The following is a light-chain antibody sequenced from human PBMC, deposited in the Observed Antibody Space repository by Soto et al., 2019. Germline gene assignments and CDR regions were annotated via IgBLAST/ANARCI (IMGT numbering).Light chain of an antibody. J-gene: IGLJ3*02. CDR2: DVS. CDR1: GRDVGPHNY. V-gene: IGLV2-14*03. CDR3: ISATSTSTR. Sequence: QSVLTQPASVSGSPGQSITISCTGTGRDVGPHNYVSWYQQLPGEAPKVIIYDVSNRPSGVSDRFSGSESGGTASLTISGLQAEDEGDYFCISATSTSTRFGGGTKLTVL.